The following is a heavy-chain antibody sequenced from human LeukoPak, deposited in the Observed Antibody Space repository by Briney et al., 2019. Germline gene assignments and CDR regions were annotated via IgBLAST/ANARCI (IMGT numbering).Heavy chain of an antibody. CDR1: GGSISSYY. V-gene: IGHV4-59*01. CDR2: IYYSGST. J-gene: IGHJ3*02. D-gene: IGHD3-9*01. CDR3: AGSGFDRAFDI. Sequence: SETLSLTCTVSGGSISSYYWSWTRQPPGKGLEWIGYIYYSGSTNYNPSLKSRVTISVDTSKNQFSLKLSSVTAADTAVYYCAGSGFDRAFDIWGQGTMVTVSS.